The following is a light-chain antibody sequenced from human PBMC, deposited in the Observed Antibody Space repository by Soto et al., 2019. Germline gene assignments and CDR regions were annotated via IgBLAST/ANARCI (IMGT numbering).Light chain of an antibody. CDR3: QQYGRASLT. CDR1: QSVSTNF. Sequence: DIVLTQSPGTLSLSPGEGATLSCRASQSVSTNFFAWYQQQPGQAPRLLIYGASTRATGIPDRFSGRGSGTDFTLTISRLEPEDFAVYYCQQYGRASLTFSKGTKGDIK. CDR2: GAS. V-gene: IGKV3-20*01. J-gene: IGKJ1*01.